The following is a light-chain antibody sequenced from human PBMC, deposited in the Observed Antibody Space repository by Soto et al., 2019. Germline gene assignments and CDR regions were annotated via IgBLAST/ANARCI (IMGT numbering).Light chain of an antibody. CDR1: QSISTY. CDR2: TAS. J-gene: IGKJ2*01. V-gene: IGKV1-39*01. CDR3: QQSYSTPYT. Sequence: DIQMTQSPSSLSASVGDRVTXTCRASQSISTYLNWYQQKPGTAPNLLIYTASSLQGGVPSRFSGSGSGTDFTLTINSLQTEDFATYYCQQSYSTPYTFGQGTKLEIK.